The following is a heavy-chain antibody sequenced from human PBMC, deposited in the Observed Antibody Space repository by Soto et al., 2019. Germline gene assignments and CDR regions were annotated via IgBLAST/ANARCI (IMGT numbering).Heavy chain of an antibody. D-gene: IGHD3-22*01. Sequence: QVQLVESGGGVVQPGRSLRLSCAASGFTFSSYGMHWVRQAPGKGLEWVAVIWYDGSNKYYADSVKGRFTISRDNSKNTLYLQMNSLRAEDTAVYYCASVPAYGDYASSGYYYYWGQGTLVTVSS. J-gene: IGHJ4*02. CDR3: ASVPAYGDYASSGYYYY. CDR2: IWYDGSNK. CDR1: GFTFSSYG. V-gene: IGHV3-33*01.